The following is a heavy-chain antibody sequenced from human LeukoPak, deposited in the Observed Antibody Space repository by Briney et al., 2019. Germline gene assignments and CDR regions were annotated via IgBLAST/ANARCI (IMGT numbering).Heavy chain of an antibody. CDR3: ARGARVYCGGDCYSEPAYDY. CDR2: ISSSSSYI. D-gene: IGHD2-21*02. Sequence: GGSLRLSCAASGFTFSSYSMNWVRQAPGKGLEWVSSISSSSSYIYYADSVKGRFTISRDNAKNSLYLQMNSLRAEDTAVYYCARGARVYCGGDCYSEPAYDYWGQGTLVTVSS. CDR1: GFTFSSYS. J-gene: IGHJ4*02. V-gene: IGHV3-21*01.